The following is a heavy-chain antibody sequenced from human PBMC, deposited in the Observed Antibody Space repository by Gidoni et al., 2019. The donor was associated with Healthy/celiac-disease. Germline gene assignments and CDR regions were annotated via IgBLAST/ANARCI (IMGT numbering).Heavy chain of an antibody. Sequence: QVQLQESGPGLVKPSQTLSLTCAVSGGSISSGGYSWPWFRQPPGKGLEWIGYIYYSGSTYYNPSLKSRVTISVDTSKNQFSLKLSSVTAADTAVYYCAQGVEDIVVVPAASRGHYYYYYMDVWGKGTTVTVSS. CDR3: AQGVEDIVVVPAASRGHYYYYYMDV. CDR1: GGSISSGGYS. CDR2: IYYSGST. V-gene: IGHV4-30-4*07. D-gene: IGHD2-2*01. J-gene: IGHJ6*03.